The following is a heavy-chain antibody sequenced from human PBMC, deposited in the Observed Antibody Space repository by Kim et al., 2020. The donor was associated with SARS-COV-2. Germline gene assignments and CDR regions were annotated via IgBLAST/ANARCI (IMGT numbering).Heavy chain of an antibody. Sequence: GGSLRLSCAASTYTNAWMNWVRQAPGKGLQWVGRIRTKADGGTADYAAPVKGRFTISRDDSKNMVYLQMNSLKSEDTAVYYCSTDWWYTLNVWGQGTLVTVSS. CDR1: TYTNAW. CDR3: STDWWYTLNV. CDR2: IRTKADGGTA. D-gene: IGHD2-15*01. J-gene: IGHJ3*01. V-gene: IGHV3-15*01.